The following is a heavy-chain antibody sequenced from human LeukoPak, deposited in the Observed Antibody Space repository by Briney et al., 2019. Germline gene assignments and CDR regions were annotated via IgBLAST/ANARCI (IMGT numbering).Heavy chain of an antibody. Sequence: PGRSLRLSCAASGFTFSSYGMHWVRQAPGKGLEWVGVISYDGSNKYYADSVKGRFTISRDNSKNTLYLQMNSLRAEDTAVYYCAKSPLGAAAGTGWFDPWGQGTLVTVSS. CDR3: AKSPLGAAAGTGWFDP. V-gene: IGHV3-30*18. CDR2: ISYDGSNK. J-gene: IGHJ5*02. CDR1: GFTFSSYG. D-gene: IGHD6-13*01.